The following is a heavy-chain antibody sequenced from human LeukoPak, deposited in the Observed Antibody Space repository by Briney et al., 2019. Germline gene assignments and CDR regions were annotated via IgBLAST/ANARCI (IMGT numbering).Heavy chain of an antibody. J-gene: IGHJ5*02. CDR1: GGSISSGDYY. V-gene: IGHV4-30-4*01. CDR2: TYYSGSI. D-gene: IGHD3-10*01. Sequence: SETLSLTCTVSGGSISSGDYYWSWIRQPPGKGLEWIGYTYYSGSIYYNPSLKSRVTISVDTSKNQFSLKLSSVTAADTAVYYCARGVSMVRGVIGWFDPWGQGTLVTVSS. CDR3: ARGVSMVRGVIGWFDP.